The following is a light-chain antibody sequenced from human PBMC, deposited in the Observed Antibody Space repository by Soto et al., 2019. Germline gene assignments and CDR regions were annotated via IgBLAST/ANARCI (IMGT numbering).Light chain of an antibody. CDR2: QDS. J-gene: IGLJ1*01. CDR1: KLGDKY. Sequence: YELTQPPSVSVSPGQTASITCSGDKLGDKYACWYQQKPGQSPVLVIYQDSKRPSGIPERFSGSNSGNTATLTISGTQAMDEADYYCQAWDSSTGLYVFGTGTKVTVL. V-gene: IGLV3-1*01. CDR3: QAWDSSTGLYV.